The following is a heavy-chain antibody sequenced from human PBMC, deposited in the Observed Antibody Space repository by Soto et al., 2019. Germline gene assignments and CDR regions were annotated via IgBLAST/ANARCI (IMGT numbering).Heavy chain of an antibody. J-gene: IGHJ6*02. CDR2: IIPIFGTA. D-gene: IGHD6-13*01. CDR1: GGTFSSYA. V-gene: IGHV1-69*01. Sequence: QVQLVQSGAEVKKPGSSVKVSCKASGGTFSSYAISWVRQAPGQGLEWMGGIIPIFGTANYAQKFQGRVTITADESTSTSYMELRSLRSEDTAVYYCARASIAAAGTSIYYYYYGMDVWGQGTTVTVSS. CDR3: ARASIAAAGTSIYYYYYGMDV.